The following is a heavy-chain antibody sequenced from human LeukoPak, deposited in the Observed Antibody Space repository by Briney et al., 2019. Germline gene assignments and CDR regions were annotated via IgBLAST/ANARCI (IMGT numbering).Heavy chain of an antibody. J-gene: IGHJ4*02. CDR2: INPNSGGT. Sequence: ASVKVSCKASGYTFTGYYMHWVRQAPGQGLEWMGWINPNSGGTNYAQKFQGWVTMTRDTSISTAYMELSRLRSDDTAVYYCARAPSAAGSLYFDYWGQGTLVTVSS. CDR3: ARAPSAAGSLYFDY. V-gene: IGHV1-2*04. CDR1: GYTFTGYY. D-gene: IGHD6-13*01.